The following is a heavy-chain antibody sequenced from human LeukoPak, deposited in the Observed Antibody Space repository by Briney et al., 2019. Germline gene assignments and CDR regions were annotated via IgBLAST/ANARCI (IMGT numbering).Heavy chain of an antibody. CDR1: GFTFSDYY. D-gene: IGHD5-18*01. J-gene: IGHJ3*01. CDR3: VRERGYRYGYGHDAFDF. V-gene: IGHV3-11*01. CDR2: ISSSGSTI. Sequence: GGSLRLSCAASGFTFSDYYMSWIRQAPGKGLEWVSYISSSGSTIYYADSVKGRFTISRDNAKNSLYLQMNSLRYEDTALYFCVRERGYRYGYGHDAFDFWGHGTMVTVSS.